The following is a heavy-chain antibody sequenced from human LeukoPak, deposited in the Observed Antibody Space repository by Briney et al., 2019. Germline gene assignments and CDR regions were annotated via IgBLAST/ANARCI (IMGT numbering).Heavy chain of an antibody. CDR3: ARARRGYGYGYSGVIDY. Sequence: TSETLSLTCTVSGGSISSYYWSWIRQPPGKGLEWIGYIYYSGSTNYNPSLKSRVTISVDTSKNQFSLKLSTVTAADTAVYYCARARRGYGYGYSGVIDYWGQGTLVTVSS. CDR1: GGSISSYY. CDR2: IYYSGST. V-gene: IGHV4-59*01. J-gene: IGHJ4*02. D-gene: IGHD5-18*01.